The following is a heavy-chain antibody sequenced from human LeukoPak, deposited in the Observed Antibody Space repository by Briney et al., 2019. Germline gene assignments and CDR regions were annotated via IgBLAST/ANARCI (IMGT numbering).Heavy chain of an antibody. V-gene: IGHV4-59*01. CDR2: IYYSGST. D-gene: IGHD1-1*01. Sequence: PSETLSLTCTVSGGSISSYYWSWIRQPPGKGLEWIGYIYYSGSTNYNPSLKSRVTISVDTSKNQFSLKLSSVTAADTAVYYCAREDERHAWFDPWGQGTLVIVSS. CDR3: AREDERHAWFDP. J-gene: IGHJ5*02. CDR1: GGSISSYY.